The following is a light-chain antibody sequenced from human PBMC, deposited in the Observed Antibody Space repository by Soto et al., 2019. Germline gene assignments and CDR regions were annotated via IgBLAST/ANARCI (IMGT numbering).Light chain of an antibody. Sequence: EIAMTQSPATLSVSPGERATLSCRASQNGFSFYLAWFQKKPGQPPRLLIYGASSRATGISDRFSGSGSGTDFTLTISRLEPEDFAVYYCHQYGNSPWTLGQGTRVEI. CDR1: QNGFSFY. CDR3: HQYGNSPWT. V-gene: IGKV3-20*01. CDR2: GAS. J-gene: IGKJ1*01.